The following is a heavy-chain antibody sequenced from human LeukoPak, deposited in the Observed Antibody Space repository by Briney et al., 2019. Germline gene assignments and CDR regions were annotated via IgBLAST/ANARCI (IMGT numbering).Heavy chain of an antibody. CDR2: INPNSGGT. V-gene: IGHV1-2*02. CDR3: ARGNIIVVAAAMPFDY. J-gene: IGHJ4*02. CDR1: GYTFTGYY. D-gene: IGHD2-2*01. Sequence: ASVKVSCKASGYTFTGYYIHWVRQAPGQGLEWMGWINPNSGGTNYAQKFQGRVTMTRDTSVSTAYMELSRLRSDDTAVYYCARGNIIVVAAAMPFDYWGQGTLVTVSS.